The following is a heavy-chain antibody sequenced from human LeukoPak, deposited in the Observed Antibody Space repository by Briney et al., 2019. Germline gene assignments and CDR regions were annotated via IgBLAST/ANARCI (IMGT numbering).Heavy chain of an antibody. CDR1: GGSISSTNW. Sequence: PSETLSLTCGVSGGSISSTNWWSWVRHPPGQGLEWIGEISLAGRPNYNPSLNGRVTMSLDESSNQLSLNLTSVTAADTAIYYCSRESGAFCPFGYWGQGTLVIVPS. CDR3: SRESGAFCPFGY. V-gene: IGHV4/OR15-8*01. D-gene: IGHD1-26*01. CDR2: ISLAGRP. J-gene: IGHJ4*02.